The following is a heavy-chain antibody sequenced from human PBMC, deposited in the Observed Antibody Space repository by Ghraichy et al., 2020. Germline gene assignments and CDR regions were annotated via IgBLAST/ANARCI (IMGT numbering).Heavy chain of an antibody. V-gene: IGHV3-23*01. CDR2: ISDIGGST. Sequence: GGSLRLSCAASGFTFNSYAMSWVRQAPGKGLAWVSAISDIGGSTYYGDSVKGRFTISRDNSKNMVYLQMNNLRAEDTAVYYCARVGYTGYDRIDYWGQGILVTVSS. CDR1: GFTFNSYA. D-gene: IGHD5-12*01. J-gene: IGHJ4*02. CDR3: ARVGYTGYDRIDY.